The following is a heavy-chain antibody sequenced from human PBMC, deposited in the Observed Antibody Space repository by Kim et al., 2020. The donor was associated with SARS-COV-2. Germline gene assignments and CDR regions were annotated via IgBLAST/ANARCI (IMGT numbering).Heavy chain of an antibody. CDR2: ISGSGDGT. CDR3: AKDRCMARDSNCYVDF. V-gene: IGHV3-23*01. D-gene: IGHD2-2*01. CDR1: GFTFSNHA. J-gene: IGHJ4*02. Sequence: GGSLRLSCAASGFTFSNHAMNWVRQAPGKRLEWVSGISGSGDGTYYAESVKGRYTISRDNSNSALFLQISSLRAEDAAIYYCAKDRCMARDSNCYVDFWGQGTLVTVSS.